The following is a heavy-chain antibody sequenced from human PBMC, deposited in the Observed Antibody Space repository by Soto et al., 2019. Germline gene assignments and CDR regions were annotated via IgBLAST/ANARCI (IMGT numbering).Heavy chain of an antibody. CDR2: ISYDGSNK. V-gene: IGHV3-30-3*01. Sequence: GGSLRLSCAASGFTFSSYAMHWVRQAPGKGLEWVAVISYDGSNKYYADSVKGRFTISRDNSKNTLYLQMNSLRAEDTAVYYCAKGLRAAAGDDYWGQGTLVTVSS. J-gene: IGHJ4*02. D-gene: IGHD6-13*01. CDR3: AKGLRAAAGDDY. CDR1: GFTFSSYA.